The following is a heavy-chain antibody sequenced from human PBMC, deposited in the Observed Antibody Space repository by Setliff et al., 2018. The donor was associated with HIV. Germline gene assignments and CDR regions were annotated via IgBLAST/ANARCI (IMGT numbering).Heavy chain of an antibody. D-gene: IGHD3-22*01. J-gene: IGHJ4*02. V-gene: IGHV3-23*01. Sequence: PGGSLRLSCAASGFTFSRYAMSWVRQAPGKGLAWVSGLSGSGVGTYYAGSVKGRFTISRDNSKNTLYLQMNSLRAEDTAVYYCAKAGDYYDRTTFESWGQGTLVTVSS. CDR3: AKAGDYYDRTTFES. CDR1: GFTFSRYA. CDR2: LSGSGVGT.